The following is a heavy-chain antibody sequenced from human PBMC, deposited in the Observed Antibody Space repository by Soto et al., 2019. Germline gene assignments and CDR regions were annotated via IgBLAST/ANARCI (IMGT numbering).Heavy chain of an antibody. CDR1: GYSFTGYS. J-gene: IGHJ4*02. D-gene: IGHD6-19*01. CDR3: ARDSSLLAVAGRAAGY. CDR2: INPYNGNT. Sequence: ASVKVSCKASGYSFTGYSMHWVRQAPGQGLEWMGWINPYNGNTNYARKLQGRVTMTTDTSMSTAYMELRSLRSDDTAVYSCARDSSLLAVAGRAAGYWGQGTLVTVSS. V-gene: IGHV1-2*02.